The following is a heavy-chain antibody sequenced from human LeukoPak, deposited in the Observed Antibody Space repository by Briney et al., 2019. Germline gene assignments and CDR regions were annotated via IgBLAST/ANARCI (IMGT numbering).Heavy chain of an antibody. Sequence: PSETLSLTCAVSGGSISSSGYSWGWIRQPPGKGLKWIGYIYHSGNTYYNPSLKSRVTISVDTSKNQFSLKLSSVTAADTAVYYCARDLAQYYYYYYYMDVWGKGTTVTVSS. D-gene: IGHD3-3*02. CDR3: ARDLAQYYYYYYYMDV. V-gene: IGHV4-30-2*01. CDR2: IYHSGNT. J-gene: IGHJ6*03. CDR1: GGSISSSGYS.